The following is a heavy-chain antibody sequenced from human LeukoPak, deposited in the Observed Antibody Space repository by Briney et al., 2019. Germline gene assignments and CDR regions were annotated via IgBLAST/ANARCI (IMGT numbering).Heavy chain of an antibody. J-gene: IGHJ4*02. CDR2: IKQDGSEK. CDR3: AKDQFAWSYRPQQQLLD. Sequence: GGSLRLSCAASGFTFSSYWMSWVRQAPGKGLEWVANIKQDGSEKYYVDSVKGRFTISRDNAKNSLYLQMNSLRAEDTAVYYCAKDQFAWSYRPQQQLLDWGQGTLVTVSS. V-gene: IGHV3-7*01. D-gene: IGHD6-13*01. CDR1: GFTFSSYW.